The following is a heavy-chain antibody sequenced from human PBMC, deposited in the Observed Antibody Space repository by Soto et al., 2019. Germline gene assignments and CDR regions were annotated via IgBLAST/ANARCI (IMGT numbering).Heavy chain of an antibody. D-gene: IGHD5-12*01. J-gene: IGHJ6*02. CDR2: IIPIFGTA. CDR1: GGTFSSYA. V-gene: IGHV1-69*01. Sequence: QVQLVQSGAEVKKPGSSVKVSCKASGGTFSSYAISWVRQAPGQGLEWMGGIIPIFGTANYAQKFQGRVTITADESTSTAYMELSSLRSEDTAVYYCARVGVEMATMRPGYYYGMDVWGQGTXVXXSS. CDR3: ARVGVEMATMRPGYYYGMDV.